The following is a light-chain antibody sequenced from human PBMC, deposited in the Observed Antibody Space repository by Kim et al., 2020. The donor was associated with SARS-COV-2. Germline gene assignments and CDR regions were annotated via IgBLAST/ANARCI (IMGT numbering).Light chain of an antibody. CDR1: NIGSKS. CDR3: QVWDDSSDHVV. V-gene: IGLV3-21*04. CDR2: FDS. J-gene: IGLJ3*02. Sequence: SYELTQPPSLSVAPGQTAKFTCGGANIGSKSVHWYQQKPAQAPIMVIYFDSDRPSGIPERFSGSSSGDAATLTITRVEAGDEADYYCQVWDDSSDHVVFGGGTQLTVL.